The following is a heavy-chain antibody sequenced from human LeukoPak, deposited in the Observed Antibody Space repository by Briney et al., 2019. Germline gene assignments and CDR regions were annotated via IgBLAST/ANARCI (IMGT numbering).Heavy chain of an antibody. CDR1: GFTFSSYW. V-gene: IGHV3-7*01. J-gene: IGHJ6*03. D-gene: IGHD3-3*01. Sequence: GGSLRLSCAASGFTFSSYWMSWVRQAPGKGLEWGANIKQDGSEKYYVDSVKGRSTISRDNAKNSLYLQMNSLRAEDTAVYYCARLRFLEWLRYYMDVWGKGTTVTVSS. CDR3: ARLRFLEWLRYYMDV. CDR2: IKQDGSEK.